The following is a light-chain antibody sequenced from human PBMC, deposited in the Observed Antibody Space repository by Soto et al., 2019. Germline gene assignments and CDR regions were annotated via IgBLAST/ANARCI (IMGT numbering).Light chain of an antibody. J-gene: IGKJ1*01. V-gene: IGKV3-15*01. CDR2: GES. CDR3: QQYYDWPRT. CDR1: QSVSSN. Sequence: EIVMTQSPATLSVSPGERATLSCRASQSVSSNLAWYQQKPDQAPRLLIYGESARATGIPARFSGSGSGTEFTLTISSLQSEDFAVYFCQQYYDWPRTFGQGTKVEIK.